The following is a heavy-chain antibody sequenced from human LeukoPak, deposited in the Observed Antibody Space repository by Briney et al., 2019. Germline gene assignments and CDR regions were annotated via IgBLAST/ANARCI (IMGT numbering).Heavy chain of an antibody. CDR2: IRSKANNYAS. D-gene: IGHD2-21*02. CDR3: TRPCAGDCTDNY. CDR1: GLISRDSA. J-gene: IGHJ4*02. Sequence: SLRISCATSGLISRDSAMQWVRQASATGLEWVGRIRSKANNYASTYAASVKGRFTISRDDSKNTAYLQMNSLKSEDTAVYYCTRPCAGDCTDNYWGQGTLVTVSS. V-gene: IGHV3-73*01.